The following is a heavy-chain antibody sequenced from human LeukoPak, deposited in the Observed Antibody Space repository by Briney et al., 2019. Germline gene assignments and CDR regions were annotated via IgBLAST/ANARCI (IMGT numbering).Heavy chain of an antibody. CDR3: ARVRYGDYFFDY. J-gene: IGHJ4*02. V-gene: IGHV4-30-4*02. CDR2: IYYSGST. D-gene: IGHD4-17*01. CDR1: GGSISSGDYY. Sequence: SDTLSLTCTVSGGSISSGDYYSSWIRQPPGKGPEWIGYIYYSGSTYHNPALKSRVSMSVDTSKNQFSLKLSSVTAADTAVYYCARVRYGDYFFDYWGQGTLVTVSS.